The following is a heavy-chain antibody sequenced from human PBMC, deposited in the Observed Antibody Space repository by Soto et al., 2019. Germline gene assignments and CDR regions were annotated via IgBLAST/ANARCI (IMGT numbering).Heavy chain of an antibody. J-gene: IGHJ6*02. D-gene: IGHD3-22*01. CDR3: AKAVFYDSSGYLYYYYGMDV. V-gene: IGHV3-23*01. CDR1: GFTFSSYA. Sequence: PGGSLRLSCAASGFTFSSYAMSWVRQAPGKGLEWVSAISGSGGSTYYADSVKGRFTISRDNSKNTLYLQMNSLRAEDTAVYYCAKAVFYDSSGYLYYYYGMDVWGQGTTVTVSS. CDR2: ISGSGGST.